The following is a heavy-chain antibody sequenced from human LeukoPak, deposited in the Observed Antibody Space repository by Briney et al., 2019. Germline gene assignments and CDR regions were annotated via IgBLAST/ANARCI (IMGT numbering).Heavy chain of an antibody. CDR3: ALRVVTEDY. D-gene: IGHD4-23*01. V-gene: IGHV1-69*05. CDR2: IIPIFGTA. Sequence: SVKVSCKASGGTLSSYAISWVRQPPGHGREWMGGIIPIFGTANYAHKLQGRVTISTHEYTRPTCMWPSSQMATQPAVYYCALRVVTEDYWGEGTLVTVSS. J-gene: IGHJ4*02. CDR1: GGTLSSYA.